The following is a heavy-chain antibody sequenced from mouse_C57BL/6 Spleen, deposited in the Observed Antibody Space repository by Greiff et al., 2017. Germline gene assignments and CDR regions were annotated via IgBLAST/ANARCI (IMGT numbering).Heavy chain of an antibody. CDR3: ARHGRGCFDY. CDR1: GFTFSSYG. V-gene: IGHV5-6*01. CDR2: ISSGGSYT. J-gene: IGHJ2*01. D-gene: IGHD3-3*01. Sequence: EVQVVESGGDLVKPGGSLKLSCAASGFTFSSYGMSWVRQTPDKRLEWVATISSGGSYTYYPDSVKGRFTISRDNAKNTLYLQMSSLKSEDTAMYYCARHGRGCFDYWGQGTTLTVSS.